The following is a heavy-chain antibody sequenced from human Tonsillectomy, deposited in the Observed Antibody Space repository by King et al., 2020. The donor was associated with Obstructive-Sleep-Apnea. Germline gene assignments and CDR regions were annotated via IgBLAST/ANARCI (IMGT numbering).Heavy chain of an antibody. CDR2: IYNSGST. CDR3: ARESRWLQSF. Sequence: QLQESGPGLVKPSETLSLTCTVSGGSVSSTSFYWSWIRQSPGKGLEWIGYIYNSGSTDYNPSLKSRATISIDTSRNQFSLKLNSVTAAAPAVYYCARESRWLQSFWGPGTLVTVSS. J-gene: IGHJ1*01. CDR1: GGSVSSTSFY. D-gene: IGHD5-24*01. V-gene: IGHV4-61*01.